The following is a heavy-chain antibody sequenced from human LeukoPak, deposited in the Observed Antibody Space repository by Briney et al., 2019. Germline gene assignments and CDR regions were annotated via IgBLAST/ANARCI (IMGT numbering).Heavy chain of an antibody. Sequence: GGSLRLSCAASGFTFSFYAMNWVRQAPGKGLEWVSIISGSGGSTHYADSVKGRFTISRDNSKSTLLLQMNSLRAEDTAVYYCAKSVESAVTSDPYFDYWGQGTLVTVSS. CDR1: GFTFSFYA. CDR2: ISGSGGST. D-gene: IGHD4-17*01. V-gene: IGHV3-23*01. CDR3: AKSVESAVTSDPYFDY. J-gene: IGHJ4*02.